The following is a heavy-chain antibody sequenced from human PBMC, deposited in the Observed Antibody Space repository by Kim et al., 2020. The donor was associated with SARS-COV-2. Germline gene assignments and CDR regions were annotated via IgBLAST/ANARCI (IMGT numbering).Heavy chain of an antibody. CDR1: GFTFSSYS. CDR2: ISSSSSYI. Sequence: GGSLRLSCAASGFTFSSYSMNWVRQAPGKGLEWVSSISSSSSYIYYADSVKGRFTISRDNAKNSLYLQMNSLRAEDTAVYYCATRGPLYGDYVGVWGQGTLVTVSS. D-gene: IGHD4-17*01. J-gene: IGHJ4*02. V-gene: IGHV3-21*01. CDR3: ATRGPLYGDYVGV.